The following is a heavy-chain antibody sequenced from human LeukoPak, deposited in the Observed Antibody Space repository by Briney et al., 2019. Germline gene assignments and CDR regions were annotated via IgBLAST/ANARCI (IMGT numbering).Heavy chain of an antibody. V-gene: IGHV1-69*13. D-gene: IGHD3-10*01. CDR2: IIPIFGTA. J-gene: IGHJ4*02. CDR1: GGTFSSYA. CDR3: ARDYYGSGSKGIFDY. Sequence: ASVKVSCKASGGTFSSYAISWVRQAPGQGLEWMGGIIPIFGTANHAQKFQGRVTITADESTSTAYMELSSLRSEDTAVYYCARDYYGSGSKGIFDYWGQGTLVTVSS.